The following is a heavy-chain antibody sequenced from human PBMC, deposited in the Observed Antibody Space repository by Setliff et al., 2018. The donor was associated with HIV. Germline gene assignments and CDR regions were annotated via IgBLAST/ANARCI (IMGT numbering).Heavy chain of an antibody. J-gene: IGHJ5*02. V-gene: IGHV4-39*07. Sequence: SETLSLTCTVSGGSISSSSYYWGWIRQPPGQGLEWIGSIYYSGSTYYNPSLKSRVTISVDTSRDQFSLKLSSVTAADTAVYYCARDAPTVYANGWFDPWGQGTLVTVSS. CDR2: IYYSGST. CDR1: GGSISSSSYY. CDR3: ARDAPTVYANGWFDP. D-gene: IGHD2-8*01.